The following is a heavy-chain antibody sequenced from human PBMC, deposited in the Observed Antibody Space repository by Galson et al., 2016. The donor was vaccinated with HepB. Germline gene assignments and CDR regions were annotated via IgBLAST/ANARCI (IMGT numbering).Heavy chain of an antibody. CDR3: ARDRSRSVAGSDFEF. D-gene: IGHD6-19*01. CDR1: GFIFDDYA. Sequence: SLRLSCAASGFIFDDYAMHWVRQAPGKGLEWVSGISWSSDNIRYADSVKGRFTISRDNAKNSLYMQMNSLRAEDTAFYYCARDRSRSVAGSDFEFWGQGTLVTVSS. CDR2: ISWSSDNI. J-gene: IGHJ4*02. V-gene: IGHV3-9*01.